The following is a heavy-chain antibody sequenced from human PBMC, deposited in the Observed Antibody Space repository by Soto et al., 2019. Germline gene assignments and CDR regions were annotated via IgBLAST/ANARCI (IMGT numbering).Heavy chain of an antibody. V-gene: IGHV4-59*08. Sequence: TLSLTCTVSGGSISSYYWSWIRQPPGKGLEWIGYIYYSGSTNYNPSLKSRVTISVDTSKNQFSLKLSSVTAADTAVYYCARHGSYCSGGSCHRAEDYYYYMDVWGKGTTVTVSS. CDR2: IYYSGST. J-gene: IGHJ6*03. CDR1: GGSISSYY. D-gene: IGHD2-15*01. CDR3: ARHGSYCSGGSCHRAEDYYYYMDV.